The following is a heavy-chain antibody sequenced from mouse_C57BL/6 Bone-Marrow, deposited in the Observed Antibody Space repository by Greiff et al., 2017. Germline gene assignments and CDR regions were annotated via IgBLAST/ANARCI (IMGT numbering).Heavy chain of an antibody. Sequence: EVKLMESGGDLVKPGGSLKLSCAASGFTFSSYGMSWVRQTPDKRLEWVATISSGGSYTYYPDSVKGRFTISRDNAKNTLYLQMSRLKSEDTAMYYCARRYGKRMDYGDQGTSVTVSS. V-gene: IGHV5-6*02. CDR2: ISSGGSYT. J-gene: IGHJ4*01. D-gene: IGHD2-1*01. CDR1: GFTFSSYG. CDR3: ARRYGKRMDY.